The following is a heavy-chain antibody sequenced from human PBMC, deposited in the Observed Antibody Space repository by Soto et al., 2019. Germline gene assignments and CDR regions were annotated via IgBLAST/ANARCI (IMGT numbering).Heavy chain of an antibody. CDR1: GYTFIGYE. D-gene: IGHD2-2*01. J-gene: IGHJ6*02. CDR3: ARSYRPGGLVPTAP. Sequence: ASVKVSCKASGYTFIGYEIHWVRQAPGQGLEWMGWMNPNSGVTRNVQKFQGRVTMTRDTSISTAYMELSGLTSDDTAVYYCARSYRPGGLVPTAPWGQGTSVTVSS. V-gene: IGHV1-2*02. CDR2: MNPNSGVT.